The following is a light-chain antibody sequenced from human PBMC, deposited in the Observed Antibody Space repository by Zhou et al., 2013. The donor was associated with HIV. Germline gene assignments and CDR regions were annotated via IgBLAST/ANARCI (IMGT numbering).Light chain of an antibody. J-gene: IGKJ1*01. CDR3: QQYTTIPWT. V-gene: IGKV1-12*01. Sequence: DIEMTQSPSSVSASLGDSVTISCRASQHISRWLVWYQQKPGKDPKVLIYAASRLQSGVPSRFSGSGSGTDFTLSISGLQPEDFATYYCQQYTTIPWTFGPGTKVEVK. CDR1: QHISRW. CDR2: AAS.